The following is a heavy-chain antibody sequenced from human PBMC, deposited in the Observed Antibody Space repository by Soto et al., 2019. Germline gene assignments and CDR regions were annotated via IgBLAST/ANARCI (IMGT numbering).Heavy chain of an antibody. CDR1: GFTFSSSA. Sequence: ASVKVSCKTSGFTFSSSAVHWVRQARGHRLQWIGWIDVGSGNANYAQKLQERIGISRDMSTSTVYMELSSLRSEDTAVYYCARGVYYYDSSGYHLHFDYWGQGTLVTVSS. V-gene: IGHV1-58*01. CDR2: IDVGSGNA. D-gene: IGHD3-22*01. J-gene: IGHJ4*02. CDR3: ARGVYYYDSSGYHLHFDY.